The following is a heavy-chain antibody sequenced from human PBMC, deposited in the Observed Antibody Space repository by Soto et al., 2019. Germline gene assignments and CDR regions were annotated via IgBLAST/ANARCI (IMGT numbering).Heavy chain of an antibody. V-gene: IGHV3-13*01. CDR1: GFTFSSYD. CDR3: ARGAEADYDILTGYESGVFDY. CDR2: IGTAGDT. D-gene: IGHD3-9*01. J-gene: IGHJ4*02. Sequence: GSLRLSCAASGFTFSSYDMHWVRQATGKGLEWVSAIGTAGDTYYPGSVKGRFTISRENAKNSLYLQMNSLRAGDTAVYYCARGAEADYDILTGYESGVFDYWGQGTLVTVSS.